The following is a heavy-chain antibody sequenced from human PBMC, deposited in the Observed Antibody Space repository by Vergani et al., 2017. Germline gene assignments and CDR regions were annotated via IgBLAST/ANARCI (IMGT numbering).Heavy chain of an antibody. Sequence: QVQLVQSGAEVKKPGSSVKVSCKASGGTFSSYAISWVRQAPGQGLEWMGGIIPIFGTANYAQKFQGRVTITADESTSTAYMELSSLRSEDTSVYYCARDPDYGGKGSYGMDVWGQGTTVTVSS. CDR2: IIPIFGTA. D-gene: IGHD4-23*01. V-gene: IGHV1-69*01. CDR1: GGTFSSYA. J-gene: IGHJ6*02. CDR3: ARDPDYGGKGSYGMDV.